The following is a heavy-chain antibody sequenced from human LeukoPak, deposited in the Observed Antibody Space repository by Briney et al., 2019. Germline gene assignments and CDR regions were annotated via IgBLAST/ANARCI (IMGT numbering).Heavy chain of an antibody. CDR1: GYTFNGYY. D-gene: IGHD3-10*01. V-gene: IGHV1-2*02. CDR3: ARTGITMVRGVIGWFDP. J-gene: IGHJ5*02. Sequence: ASVKVSWPAYGYTFNGYYMHWVRQAPGQGLEWMGWINPNSGGTNYAQKFQGRVTMTRDTSISTAYTELSRLRSDDTAVYYCARTGITMVRGVIGWFDPWGQGTLVTVSS. CDR2: INPNSGGT.